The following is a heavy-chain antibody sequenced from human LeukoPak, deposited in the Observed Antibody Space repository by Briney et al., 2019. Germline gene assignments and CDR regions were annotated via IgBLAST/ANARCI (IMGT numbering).Heavy chain of an antibody. J-gene: IGHJ4*02. CDR1: GYSFTSYW. Sequence: GESLKISCKASGYSFTSYWIGWVRHMPGKGLEWMGIIDPSDSEARYTPSFQGQVTISVDKSLTTAYLQWNSLKASDTAMYYCARQTAMGRSGDYWGQGTLVTVSS. CDR2: IDPSDSEA. CDR3: ARQTAMGRSGDY. D-gene: IGHD7-27*01. V-gene: IGHV5-51*01.